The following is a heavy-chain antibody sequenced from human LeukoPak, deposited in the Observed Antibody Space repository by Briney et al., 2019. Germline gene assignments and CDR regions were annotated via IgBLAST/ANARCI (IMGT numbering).Heavy chain of an antibody. D-gene: IGHD3-10*01. CDR3: ARPTTTSLLLWFGEEGFDY. CDR1: GFTFSSYG. CDR2: IWYDGSNK. J-gene: IGHJ4*02. Sequence: PGGSLRLSCAASGFTFSSYGMHWVRQAPGKGLEWVAVIWYDGSNKYYADSVKGRFTISRDNSKNTLYLQMNSLRAEDTAVYYCARPTTTSLLLWFGEEGFDYWAREPWSPSPQ. V-gene: IGHV3-33*01.